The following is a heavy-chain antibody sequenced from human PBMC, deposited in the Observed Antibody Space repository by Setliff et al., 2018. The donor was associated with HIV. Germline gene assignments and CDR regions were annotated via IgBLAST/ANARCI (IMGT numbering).Heavy chain of an antibody. J-gene: IGHJ4*02. V-gene: IGHV4-39*01. Sequence: PSETLSLTCTVYGGSITRTPYYWGWIRQPPGKGLEWIGSIYHTGITYDNPSLKSRVTISADTSKNQISLRLSSVTAADTAVYFCARHFPSISLFFGDPGPFDRWGQGALVTVS. D-gene: IGHD3-10*01. CDR3: ARHFPSISLFFGDPGPFDR. CDR2: IYHTGIT. CDR1: GGSITRTPYY.